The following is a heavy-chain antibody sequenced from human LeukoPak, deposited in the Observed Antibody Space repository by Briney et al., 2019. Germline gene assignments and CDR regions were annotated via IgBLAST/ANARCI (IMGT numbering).Heavy chain of an antibody. D-gene: IGHD2/OR15-2a*01. CDR2: RYSDGST. Sequence: GGSLRLSCAASGFTVSTNYMNWVRQAPGRGLEWVSVRYSDGSTYYVESVKGRFTISRDNSKNTPSLQMNSLRAEDTAVYYCARDRATGFSDALDIWGQGTMVIVSS. CDR1: GFTVSTNY. V-gene: IGHV3-66*01. CDR3: ARDRATGFSDALDI. J-gene: IGHJ3*02.